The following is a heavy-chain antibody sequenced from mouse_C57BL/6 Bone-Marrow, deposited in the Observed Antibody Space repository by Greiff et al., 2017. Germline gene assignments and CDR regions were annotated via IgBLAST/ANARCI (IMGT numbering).Heavy chain of an antibody. CDR1: GYTFTSYW. CDR3: ASLTGTHGYFDD. D-gene: IGHD4-1*01. J-gene: IGHJ1*03. CDR2: IDPSDSET. V-gene: IGHV1-52*01. Sequence: QVQLQQPGAELVRPGSSVKLSCKASGYTFTSYWMHWVKQRPIQGLEWIGNIDPSDSETHYNQKFKDKATLTVDKSSSTAYMQLSSLTAEDSAVDYCASLTGTHGYFDDWGTGTTGTVSA.